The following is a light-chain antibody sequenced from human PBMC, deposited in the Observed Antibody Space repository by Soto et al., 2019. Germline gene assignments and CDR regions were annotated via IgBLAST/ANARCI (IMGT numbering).Light chain of an antibody. Sequence: EIVLTQSPGTLSLSPGERATLSCRASQSVSSSHLAWYQQKPGQAPRLLIYGAASRATGIPDRFSGSGSGTDFTLTINRVEPEDCAVYYCQQYGSSPPENTFGQGTKLEIK. J-gene: IGKJ2*01. CDR3: QQYGSSPPENT. CDR1: QSVSSSH. CDR2: GAA. V-gene: IGKV3-20*01.